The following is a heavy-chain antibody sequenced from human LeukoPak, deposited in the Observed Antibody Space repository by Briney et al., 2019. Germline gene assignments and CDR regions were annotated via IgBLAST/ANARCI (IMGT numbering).Heavy chain of an antibody. D-gene: IGHD6-13*01. V-gene: IGHV3-43D*03. CDR3: TKGLRFAAALTPFDY. Sequence: PGGSLRLSCAASGFTFDDHAMHWVRQAPGKGLEWISLISWDGGTTYYADSVKGRFTISRDNSKNSVYLQMNSLRPEDTAIYYCTKGLRFAAALTPFDYWGRGTLVTVSS. J-gene: IGHJ4*02. CDR1: GFTFDDHA. CDR2: ISWDGGTT.